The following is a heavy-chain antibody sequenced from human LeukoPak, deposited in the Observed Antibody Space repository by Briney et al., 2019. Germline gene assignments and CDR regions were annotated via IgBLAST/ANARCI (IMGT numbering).Heavy chain of an antibody. CDR1: GYTFSIYW. CDR3: TRENSGSLSLEY. CDR2: IKQDGSAT. D-gene: IGHD1-26*01. Sequence: GGSLRLSCAASGYTFSIYWMNWVRQAPGKGLEWVASIKQDGSATYYMESVQGRFTISRDNDMNFLYLQLSSLRAEDTAVYYCTRENSGSLSLEYWGQGTLVTVSS. J-gene: IGHJ4*02. V-gene: IGHV3-7*01.